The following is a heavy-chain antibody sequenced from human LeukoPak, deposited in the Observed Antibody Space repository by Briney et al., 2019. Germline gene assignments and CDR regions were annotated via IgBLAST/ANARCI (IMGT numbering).Heavy chain of an antibody. CDR2: IIPIFGTA. Sequence: ASVKVSCKASGYTFTSYAISWVRQAPGQGLEWMGGIIPIFGTANYAQKFQGRVTITTDESTSTAYMELSSLRSEDTAVYYCASSHFAGIRSPGYSSSPNYFDYWGQGTLVTVSS. J-gene: IGHJ4*02. CDR1: GYTFTSYA. V-gene: IGHV1-69*05. CDR3: ASSHFAGIRSPGYSSSPNYFDY. D-gene: IGHD6-6*01.